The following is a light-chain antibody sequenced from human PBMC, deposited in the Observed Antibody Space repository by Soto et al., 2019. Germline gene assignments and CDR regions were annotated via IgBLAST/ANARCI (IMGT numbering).Light chain of an antibody. Sequence: EMVLTQSPGTLSLSPGEGAALSCRTSQSISRSYLAWYQQKPGQAPRLLIYAASSRATGIPDRFSGSGSGTDFTLTISRLEPEDFAVYYCQLYGGSHMFSFGQGTKLEIK. V-gene: IGKV3-20*01. CDR2: AAS. CDR3: QLYGGSHMFS. CDR1: QSISRSY. J-gene: IGKJ2*01.